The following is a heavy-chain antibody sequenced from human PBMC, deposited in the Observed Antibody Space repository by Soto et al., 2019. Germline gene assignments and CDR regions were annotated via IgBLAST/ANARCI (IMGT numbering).Heavy chain of an antibody. Sequence: GSLGLSCAASGVTVSGYAMSWVRQAPGKGREGVADISGSGGSTSYAHSVKGRFTISRDTSKTPLYLQMNSLRAEDTAVYYCAKDHGGSQLNSSRYYGPWGQGTLVTVSS. CDR3: AKDHGGSQLNSSRYYGP. CDR1: GVTVSGYA. J-gene: IGHJ5*02. CDR2: ISGSGGST. D-gene: IGHD3-22*01. V-gene: IGHV3-23*01.